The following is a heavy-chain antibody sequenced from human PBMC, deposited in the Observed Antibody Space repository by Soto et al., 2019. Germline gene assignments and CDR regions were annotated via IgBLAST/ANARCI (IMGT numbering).Heavy chain of an antibody. J-gene: IGHJ4*02. CDR1: GYTFTSYY. CDR2: INPSGGST. D-gene: IGHD2-2*01. Sequence: QVQLVQSGAEVKKPGASVKVSCKASGYTFTSYYMHWVRQAPGQGLEWMGIINPSGGSTSYAQKFQGRVTMTRDTSTSTVYMELSSLRSEDTAVYYCARAGCSSTSCRKDFDYWGQGTLVTVSS. CDR3: ARAGCSSTSCRKDFDY. V-gene: IGHV1-46*03.